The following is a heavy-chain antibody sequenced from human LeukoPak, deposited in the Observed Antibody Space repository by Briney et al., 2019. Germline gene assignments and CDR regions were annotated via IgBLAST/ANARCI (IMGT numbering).Heavy chain of an antibody. J-gene: IGHJ6*02. Sequence: GGSLRLSCAASGFTFSSYGMHWVRQAPGKGLEWVAVISYDGSNKYYADSVKGRFTTSRDNSKNTLYLQMNSLRAEDTAVYYCASRELYGPNYYYYYGMDVWGQGTTVTVSS. CDR2: ISYDGSNK. CDR1: GFTFSSYG. CDR3: ASRELYGPNYYYYYGMDV. D-gene: IGHD2-2*02. V-gene: IGHV3-30*03.